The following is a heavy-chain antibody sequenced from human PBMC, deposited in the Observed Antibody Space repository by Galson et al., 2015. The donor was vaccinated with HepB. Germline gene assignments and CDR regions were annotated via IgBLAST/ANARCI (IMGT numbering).Heavy chain of an antibody. CDR1: GFTLTSYG. J-gene: IGHJ4*02. CDR2: ISYGGSDK. CDR3: AKERLIRDAFYYFDY. D-gene: IGHD5-24*01. Sequence: SLRLSCAASGFTLTSYGMHWVRHAPGKGLEWVAVISYGGSDKYYADSVKGRFTISRDNSKNTLFLQMNSLRVEDTAVYYCAKERLIRDAFYYFDYWGQGTLVTVSS. V-gene: IGHV3-30*18.